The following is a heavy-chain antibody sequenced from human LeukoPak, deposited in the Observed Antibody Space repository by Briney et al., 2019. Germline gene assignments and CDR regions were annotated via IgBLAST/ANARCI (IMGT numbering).Heavy chain of an antibody. V-gene: IGHV3-21*01. D-gene: IGHD4-23*01. J-gene: IGHJ4*02. CDR2: ISWRNSDI. Sequence: GGSLRLSCVASGFTLNSYNMKWVCQAPGRRLEWVSSISWRNSDIEYADSVKGRFTISRDNAKNSLYLQMNSLRAEDTAVYYCARGIYGANSYYFDYWGQGTLVTVSS. CDR3: ARGIYGANSYYFDY. CDR1: GFTLNSYN.